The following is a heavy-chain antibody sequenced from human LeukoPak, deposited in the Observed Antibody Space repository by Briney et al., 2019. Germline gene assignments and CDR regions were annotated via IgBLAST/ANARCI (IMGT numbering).Heavy chain of an antibody. CDR2: INHSGST. J-gene: IGHJ4*02. CDR1: GGSFSGYY. Sequence: PSETLSLTCAVYGGSFSGYYWSWIRQPPGKGLEWIGEINHSGSTNYNPSLKSRVTISVDSSKNQFSLKLTSVTAADTAVYYCARHSRGRWYVFDYWGQGTLVTVSS. D-gene: IGHD6-13*01. V-gene: IGHV4-34*01. CDR3: ARHSRGRWYVFDY.